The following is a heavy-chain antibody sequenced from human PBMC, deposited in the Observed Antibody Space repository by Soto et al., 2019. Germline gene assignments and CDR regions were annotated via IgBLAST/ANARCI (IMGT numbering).Heavy chain of an antibody. CDR3: ARQPGYDFWSGYFDY. CDR2: IYYSGST. J-gene: IGHJ4*02. Sequence: QLQLQESGPGLVKPSETLSLTCTVSGGSISSSSYYWGWIRQPPGKGLEWIGSIYYSGSTYYNPSLKSRVTISVDTSKNQFSLKLSSVTAADTAVYYCARQPGYDFWSGYFDYWGQGTLVTVSS. V-gene: IGHV4-39*01. D-gene: IGHD3-3*01. CDR1: GGSISSSSYY.